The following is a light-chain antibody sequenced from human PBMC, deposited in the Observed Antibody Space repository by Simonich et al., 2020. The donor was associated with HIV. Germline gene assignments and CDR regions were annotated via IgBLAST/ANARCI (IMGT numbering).Light chain of an antibody. J-gene: IGKJ3*01. Sequence: DIQMTQSPSSLSASVGDRVTITCRASQSIRSDLNWYQQKPGKAPNLLIYAASTLQSGVPSRFSGSGSGTEFTLTISSLQPEDFATYYCQQLNSFTFGPGTKVDIK. V-gene: IGKV1-9*01. CDR1: QSIRSD. CDR3: QQLNSFT. CDR2: AAS.